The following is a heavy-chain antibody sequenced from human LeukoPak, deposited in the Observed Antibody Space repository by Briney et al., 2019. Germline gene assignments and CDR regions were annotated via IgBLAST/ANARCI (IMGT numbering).Heavy chain of an antibody. CDR1: GFIFSIYA. CDR2: ISGSGDSP. CDR3: AKVWAPYCVNGACFCDR. Sequence: GGSLRLSREASGFIFSIYAMIWVRQAPGKAREDVSAISGSGDSPYYTESVKGRFTISRDNSKNTVYLQMDSLRAEDRAVYYGAKVWAPYCVNGACFCDRWGQGTLVTVSS. V-gene: IGHV3-23*01. D-gene: IGHD2-8*01. J-gene: IGHJ5*02.